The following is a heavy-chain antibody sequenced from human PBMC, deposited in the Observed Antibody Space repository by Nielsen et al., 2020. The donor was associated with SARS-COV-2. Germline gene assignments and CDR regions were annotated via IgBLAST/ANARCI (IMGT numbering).Heavy chain of an antibody. J-gene: IGHJ4*02. Sequence: GESLKISCVASTFSNYWMSWVRQAPGKGLEWVANIKQDGSEKYYVDSVKGRFTISRDNAKNSLYLQMNSLRAEDTAVYYCARVGSSSWYFDYWGQGTLVTVSS. CDR1: TFSNYW. D-gene: IGHD6-13*01. CDR2: IKQDGSEK. CDR3: ARVGSSSWYFDY. V-gene: IGHV3-7*01.